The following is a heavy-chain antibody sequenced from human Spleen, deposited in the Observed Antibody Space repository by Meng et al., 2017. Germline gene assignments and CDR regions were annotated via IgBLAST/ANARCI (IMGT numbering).Heavy chain of an antibody. CDR1: GGSSSRYY. J-gene: IGHJ4*02. D-gene: IGHD3-22*01. V-gene: IGHV4-34*01. Sequence: QVQLQQWGAGLLKPSEPLSLTCGVDGGSSSRYYVSWIRQPPGKGLEWIGEINLSGRTNYNPSLRSRLTLSVDTSQNHFSLKLTSVTAADTAVYYCARGMSYSDAAGAYWGQGTLVTVSS. CDR2: INLSGRT. CDR3: ARGMSYSDAAGAY.